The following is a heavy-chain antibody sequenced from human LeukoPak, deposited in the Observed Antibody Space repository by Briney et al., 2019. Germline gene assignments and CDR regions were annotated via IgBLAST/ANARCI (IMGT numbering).Heavy chain of an antibody. CDR2: IIPILGIA. CDR1: GGTFSSYA. D-gene: IGHD3-10*01. CDR3: ARRPDRGAFDI. J-gene: IGHJ3*02. Sequence: ASVKVSCKASGGTFSSYAISWVRQAPGQGLEWMGRIIPILGIANYAQKFQGRVTITADKSTSTAYMELSSLRSEDTAVYYCARRPDRGAFDIWGQGTMVTVSS. V-gene: IGHV1-69*04.